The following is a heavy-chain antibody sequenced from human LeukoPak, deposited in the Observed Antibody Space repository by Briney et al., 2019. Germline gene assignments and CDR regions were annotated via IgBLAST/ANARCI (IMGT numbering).Heavy chain of an antibody. CDR3: SRENGAFSPFGY. V-gene: IGHV4-31*03. CDR2: MYHSGST. Sequence: SETLSLTCTVSGGSITTGGHYWSWIRQHPGKGLEWIGYMYHSGSTYYNPSLKSRVTISVDTSKNQLSLNLTSVTAADTAVYYCSRENGAFSPFGYWGQGTLVTVLS. CDR1: GGSITTGGHY. J-gene: IGHJ4*02. D-gene: IGHD2-8*01.